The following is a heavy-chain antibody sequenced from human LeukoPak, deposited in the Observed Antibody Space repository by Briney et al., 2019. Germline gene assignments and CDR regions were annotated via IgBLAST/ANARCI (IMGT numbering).Heavy chain of an antibody. CDR3: ARGRDHEYVWGSYRQTLDY. CDR1: GYTFTGYY. J-gene: IGHJ4*02. V-gene: IGHV1-2*02. CDR2: INPNSGGT. Sequence: ASVKVSCKASGYTFTGYYMHWVRQAPGQGLEWMGWINPNSGGTNYAQKFQGRVTMTRDTSIGTAYMELSRLRSDDTAVYYCARGRDHEYVWGSYRQTLDYWGQGTLVTVSS. D-gene: IGHD3-16*02.